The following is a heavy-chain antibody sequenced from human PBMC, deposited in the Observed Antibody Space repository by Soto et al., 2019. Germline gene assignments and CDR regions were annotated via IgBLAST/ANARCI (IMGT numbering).Heavy chain of an antibody. D-gene: IGHD3-22*01. CDR2: IIPIFGTA. CDR1: GGTFSSYA. Sequence: SVKVSCKASGGTFSSYAISWVRQAPGQGLEWMGGIIPIFGTANYAQKFQGRVTIAADESTSTAYMELSSLRSEDTAVYYCARDLAYYDSSGPSGYDYWGQGTLVTVSS. V-gene: IGHV1-69*13. CDR3: ARDLAYYDSSGPSGYDY. J-gene: IGHJ4*02.